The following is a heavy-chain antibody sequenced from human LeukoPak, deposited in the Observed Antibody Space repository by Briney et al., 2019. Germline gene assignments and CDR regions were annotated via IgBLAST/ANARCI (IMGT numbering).Heavy chain of an antibody. D-gene: IGHD1-26*01. CDR2: FIPLFGTA. V-gene: IGHV1-69*13. J-gene: IGHJ4*02. Sequence: SVKVSCKASGGTFSSYAISWVRQAPGQGLEWVGGFIPLFGTANYAHNFQGRLTITADESTSTIYMGLSSLKSEDTALYYCARQISGNFPAYFDYWGQGTLVTVSS. CDR3: ARQISGNFPAYFDY. CDR1: GGTFSSYA.